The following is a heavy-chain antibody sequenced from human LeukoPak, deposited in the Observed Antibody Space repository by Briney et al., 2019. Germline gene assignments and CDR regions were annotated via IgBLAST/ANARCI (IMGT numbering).Heavy chain of an antibody. CDR1: GDSVSSNSAT. D-gene: IGHD3-10*01. V-gene: IGHV6-1*01. J-gene: IGHJ4*02. CDR3: ARNYYGSGSYYSHFDF. Sequence: QTPSLTCAISGDSVSSNSATWNWIRQSPSRGLEWLGRTYYRSKWDNDYAVSVKSRITINPDTSKNQFSLQLKSVTPEDTAVYYCARNYYGSGSYYSHFDFWGQGTLVTVSS. CDR2: TYYRSKWDN.